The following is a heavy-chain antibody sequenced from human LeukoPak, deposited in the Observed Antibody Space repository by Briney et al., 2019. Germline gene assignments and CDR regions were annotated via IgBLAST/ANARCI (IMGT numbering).Heavy chain of an antibody. CDR2: IGTAGDT. V-gene: IGHV3-13*04. J-gene: IGHJ6*02. CDR1: GFTFSSYD. D-gene: IGHD3-22*01. CDR3: ARDPRYYDSSGYYYVDYYYYYGMDV. Sequence: PGGSLRLSCAASGFTFSSYDMHWVRQATGKGLEWVSGIGTAGDTYYPGSVKGRFTIARENAKKSMYLQMNSLRAEDTAVYYCARDPRYYDSSGYYYVDYYYYYGMDVWGQGTTVTVSS.